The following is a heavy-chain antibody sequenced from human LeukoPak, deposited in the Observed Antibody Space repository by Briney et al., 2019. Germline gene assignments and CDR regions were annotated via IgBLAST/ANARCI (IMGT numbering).Heavy chain of an antibody. Sequence: PGGSLRLSCAASGFTVSSNYMSWVRQAPGKGLEWVSVIYSGGSTYYADSVKGRFTISRDNSKNTLFLQMNSLRAEDTAVYYCAREGDCSSTSCYFDYWGQGTLVTVSS. V-gene: IGHV3-53*05. CDR2: IYSGGST. CDR3: AREGDCSSTSCYFDY. D-gene: IGHD2-2*01. CDR1: GFTVSSNY. J-gene: IGHJ4*02.